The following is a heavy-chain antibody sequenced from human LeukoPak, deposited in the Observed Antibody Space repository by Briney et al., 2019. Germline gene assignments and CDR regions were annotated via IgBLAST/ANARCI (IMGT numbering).Heavy chain of an antibody. CDR1: GFTFSIYA. CDR2: ISSNGGST. Sequence: GGSPRLSCAASGFTFSIYAMSWVRQAPGKGLEWVSAISSNGGSTYYADSVKGRFTISRDNSKNTLYLQMSSLRAEDTAVYYCTTGGSGRWYYFDYWGQGTLVTVSS. J-gene: IGHJ4*02. CDR3: TTGGSGRWYYFDY. D-gene: IGHD3-10*01. V-gene: IGHV3-23*01.